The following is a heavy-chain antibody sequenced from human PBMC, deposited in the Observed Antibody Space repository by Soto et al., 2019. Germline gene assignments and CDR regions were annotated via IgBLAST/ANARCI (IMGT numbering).Heavy chain of an antibody. CDR1: GGTFSSYT. Sequence: GASVKVSCKASGGTFSSYTISWVRQAPGQGLEWMGRIIPILGIANYAQKFQGRVTITADKSTSTAYMELSSLRSEDTAVYYCARDPEYQLSPSYFDYWGQGTLVTVSS. CDR3: ARDPEYQLSPSYFDY. V-gene: IGHV1-69*04. CDR2: IIPILGIA. J-gene: IGHJ4*02. D-gene: IGHD2-2*01.